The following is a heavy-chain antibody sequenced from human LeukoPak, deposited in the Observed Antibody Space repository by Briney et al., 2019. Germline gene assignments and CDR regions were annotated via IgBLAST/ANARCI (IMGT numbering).Heavy chain of an antibody. CDR3: ARESDYPDIDY. V-gene: IGHV3-66*01. Sequence: PGGSLRLSCAASGFTVSSNYMSWVRQAPGKGLEWVSVIYSGGSTYYADSVKGRFTISRDNSKNTLYLQMNSLRAEDTAVYYCARESDYPDIDYWGQGTLVTVSS. J-gene: IGHJ4*02. CDR2: IYSGGST. D-gene: IGHD4/OR15-4a*01. CDR1: GFTVSSNY.